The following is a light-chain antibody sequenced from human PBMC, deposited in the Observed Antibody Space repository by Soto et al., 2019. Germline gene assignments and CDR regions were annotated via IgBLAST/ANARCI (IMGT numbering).Light chain of an antibody. Sequence: QSVLTQPPSVSGGSGKRVTISFTGSSSHIGAGYDVHRYQQLPGTAPKLLIYANTNRPSGVPDRFSGSKSGTSASLAITGLQADDEADYGCQSYDSSLTLRVFGTGTKLTVL. CDR1: SSHIGAGYD. V-gene: IGLV1-40*01. CDR2: ANT. J-gene: IGLJ1*01. CDR3: QSYDSSLTLRV.